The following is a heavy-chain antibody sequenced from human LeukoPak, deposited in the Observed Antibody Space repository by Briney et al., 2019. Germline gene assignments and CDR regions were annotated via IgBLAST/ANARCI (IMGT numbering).Heavy chain of an antibody. CDR2: IYYSGET. CDR3: VRVANYGPFDY. CDR1: GGSTINYY. Sequence: PSETLSLICTVSGGSTINYYWTWLRQPPGKTMEWIGYIYYSGETNYNPSLNSRVTMSVDTSKNQFSLNLTSVTAADTAVYYCVRVANYGPFDYWGRGTLVTVSS. D-gene: IGHD3-10*01. V-gene: IGHV4-59*01. J-gene: IGHJ4*02.